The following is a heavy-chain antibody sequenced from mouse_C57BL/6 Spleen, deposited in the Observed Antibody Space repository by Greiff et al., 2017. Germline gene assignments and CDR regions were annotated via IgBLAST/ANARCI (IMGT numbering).Heavy chain of an antibody. Sequence: QVQLQQSGAELVRPGSSVKLSCKASGYTFTSYWMHWVKQRPIQGLEWIGNIDPSDSETHYNQKFKDKATLTVDKSSSTAYMQLSSLTSEDSAVYYCARGGDEDGFAYWGQGTLVTVSA. CDR2: IDPSDSET. V-gene: IGHV1-52*01. J-gene: IGHJ3*01. CDR1: GYTFTSYW. CDR3: ARGGDEDGFAY.